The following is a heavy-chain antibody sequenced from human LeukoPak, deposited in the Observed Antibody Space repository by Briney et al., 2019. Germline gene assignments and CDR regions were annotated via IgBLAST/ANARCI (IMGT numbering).Heavy chain of an antibody. CDR3: AISMNRRVVPAATGPFDY. CDR2: INHSGST. D-gene: IGHD2-2*01. CDR1: GGSFSGYY. V-gene: IGHV4-34*01. J-gene: IGHJ4*02. Sequence: SETLSLTCAVYGGSFSGYYWSWIRQPPGKGLEWIGEINHSGSTNYNPSLKSRVTISVDTSKNQFSLKLSSVTAADTAVYYCAISMNRRVVPAATGPFDYWGQGTLVTVSS.